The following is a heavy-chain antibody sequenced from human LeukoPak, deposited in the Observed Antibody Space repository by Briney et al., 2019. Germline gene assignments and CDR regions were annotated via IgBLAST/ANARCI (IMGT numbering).Heavy chain of an antibody. CDR2: INSDGSST. Sequence: PGGSLRLSCAASGFTFSTYWMHWVRQAPGKGLVWVSRINSDGSSTRYADSVKGRFTISRDNAKNTLYLQMNSLRADDTAVYYCAGGPWRSDTGGYVFDYWGQGTLVTVPS. CDR1: GFTFSTYW. J-gene: IGHJ4*02. D-gene: IGHD3-22*01. CDR3: AGGPWRSDTGGYVFDY. V-gene: IGHV3-74*01.